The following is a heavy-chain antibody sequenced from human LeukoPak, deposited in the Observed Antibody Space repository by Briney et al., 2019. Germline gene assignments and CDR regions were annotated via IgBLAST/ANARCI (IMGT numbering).Heavy chain of an antibody. CDR2: IYYSGST. V-gene: IGHV4-39*01. Sequence: PSETLSLTCAVYGGSIVSYYWGWIRQPPGKGLEWIGSIYYSGSTYYNASLKSRGTISVGTSKNQFSLKLNSVTAADTAVYFCARQVVAVAGTGYFDYWGQGTLVTVSS. CDR1: GGSIVSYY. D-gene: IGHD6-19*01. J-gene: IGHJ4*02. CDR3: ARQVVAVAGTGYFDY.